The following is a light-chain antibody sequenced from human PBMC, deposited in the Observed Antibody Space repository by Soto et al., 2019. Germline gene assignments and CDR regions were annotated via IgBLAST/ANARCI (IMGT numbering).Light chain of an antibody. CDR1: SSNIGSNY. J-gene: IGLJ3*02. CDR3: AAWDDSLSGWV. CDR2: RNN. Sequence: QSVLTQPPSASGTPGQRVTISCSGSSSNIGSNYVYWYQQLPGTAPKLLIYRNNQRPSGVPDRFSGSKSGTSASLAISVLRSEDEADYYCAAWDDSLSGWVFGGGNKLTVL. V-gene: IGLV1-47*01.